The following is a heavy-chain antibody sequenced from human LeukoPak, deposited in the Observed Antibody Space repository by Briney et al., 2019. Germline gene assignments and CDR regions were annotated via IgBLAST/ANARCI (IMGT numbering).Heavy chain of an antibody. D-gene: IGHD4-23*01. J-gene: IGHJ6*02. CDR1: GYSFTSYW. Sequence: GESLKIYCKGSGYSFTSYWISWVRQMPGKGLEWMGRIDPSDSYTNYSPSFQGHVTISADKSISTAYLQWSSLKASDTAMYYCARQPTTVAGLHGMDVWGQGTTVTVSS. CDR3: ARQPTTVAGLHGMDV. CDR2: IDPSDSYT. V-gene: IGHV5-10-1*01.